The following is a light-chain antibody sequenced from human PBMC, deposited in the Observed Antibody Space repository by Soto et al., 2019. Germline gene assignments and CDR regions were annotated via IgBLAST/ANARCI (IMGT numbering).Light chain of an antibody. J-gene: IGKJ1*01. CDR2: KAS. CDR3: LQYNSYSWT. V-gene: IGKV1-5*03. CDR1: QSISSW. Sequence: DIQMTQSPSTLSASVGDRVTITCRASQSISSWLAWYQQKPGKAPKLLIYKASTLESGVPSRFSGSGSGTEFTLNISSLQPDDFATYYCLQYNSYSWTFGQGTKVEIK.